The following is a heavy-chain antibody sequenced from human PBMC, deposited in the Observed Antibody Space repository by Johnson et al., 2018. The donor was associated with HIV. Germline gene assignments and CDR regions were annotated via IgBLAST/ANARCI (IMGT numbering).Heavy chain of an antibody. J-gene: IGHJ3*02. Sequence: VRLVESGGGLIQPGGSLRLSCVVSGFTVSSNYMSWVRQAPGKGLEWVSVIQSGGSTSYADSMKGRFTISRDNAKTSRYLQMNSLRAEDTAVYYCARDSTPWGGDYVAYAFDIWGRGTMVTVSS. CDR2: IQSGGST. CDR1: GFTVSSNY. D-gene: IGHD4-17*01. CDR3: ARDSTPWGGDYVAYAFDI. V-gene: IGHV3-66*03.